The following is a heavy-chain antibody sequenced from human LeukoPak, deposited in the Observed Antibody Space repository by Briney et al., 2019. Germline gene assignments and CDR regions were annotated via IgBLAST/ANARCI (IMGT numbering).Heavy chain of an antibody. CDR3: ASIRGWYPGDAFDI. CDR2: ISSSSSYI. V-gene: IGHV3-21*01. J-gene: IGHJ3*02. Sequence: PGGSLRLSCAASGFTFSSYSMNWVRQAPGKGLEWVSSISSSSSYIYYADSVKGRFTISRDNAKNSLYLQMNSLRAEDTAVYYRASIRGWYPGDAFDIWGQGTMVTVSS. D-gene: IGHD6-19*01. CDR1: GFTFSSYS.